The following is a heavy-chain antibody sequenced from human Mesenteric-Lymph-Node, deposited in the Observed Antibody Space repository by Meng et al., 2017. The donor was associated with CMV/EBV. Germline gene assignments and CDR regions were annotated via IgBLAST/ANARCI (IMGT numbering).Heavy chain of an antibody. CDR3: ARDEPVGAVD. CDR2: ITAMSGVT. D-gene: IGHD1-26*01. V-gene: IGHV1-69*04. CDR1: GGTFSSYA. Sequence: SVKVSCKASGGTFSSYAVSWVRQAPGQGLEWMGKITAMSGVTNYVQKLQGRVTITADKSTSTAYMELSSLRAEDTAVYYCARDEPVGAVDWGQGTLVTVSS. J-gene: IGHJ4*02.